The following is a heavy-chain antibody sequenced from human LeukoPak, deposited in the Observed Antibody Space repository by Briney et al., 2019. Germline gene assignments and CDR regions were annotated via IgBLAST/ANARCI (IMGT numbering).Heavy chain of an antibody. D-gene: IGHD6-19*01. J-gene: IGHJ4*02. CDR2: TYYRSKWYN. Sequence: SQTLSLTCAISGDSVSSNSAAWNWIRQSPSRGLEWLGRTYYRSKWYNDYAVSVKSRITINPDTSKNQFSLQLNSVTPDDTAVYYCARDVGTSGWHTFDYWGQGTLVTVSS. CDR3: ARDVGTSGWHTFDY. CDR1: GDSVSSNSAA. V-gene: IGHV6-1*01.